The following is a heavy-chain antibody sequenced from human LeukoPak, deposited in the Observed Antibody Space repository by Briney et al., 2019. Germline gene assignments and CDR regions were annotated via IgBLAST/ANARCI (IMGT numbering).Heavy chain of an antibody. CDR2: INSDGSST. J-gene: IGHJ6*04. CDR1: RFTFSTYW. D-gene: IGHD3-10*02. Sequence: GGSLRLSCAASRFTFSTYWMHWVRQAPGKGLVWVSRINSDGSSTDYADSVKGRFTISRDNAKNTLYLQMNSLRAEDTAVYYCAELGITMIGGVWGKGTTVTISS. V-gene: IGHV3-74*01. CDR3: AELGITMIGGV.